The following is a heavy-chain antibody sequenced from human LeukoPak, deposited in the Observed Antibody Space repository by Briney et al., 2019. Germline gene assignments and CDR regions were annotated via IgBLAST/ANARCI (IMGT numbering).Heavy chain of an antibody. CDR3: AKEWGSGAIDY. CDR2: IWYDGSNK. J-gene: IGHJ4*02. CDR1: GFTFSSYA. Sequence: GGSLRLSCAASGFTFSSYAMHWVRQAPGKGLEWVAVIWYDGSNKYYADSVKGRFTISRDNSKNTLYLQMNSLRAEDTAVYYCAKEWGSGAIDYWGQGTLVTVSS. V-gene: IGHV3-33*06. D-gene: IGHD1-26*01.